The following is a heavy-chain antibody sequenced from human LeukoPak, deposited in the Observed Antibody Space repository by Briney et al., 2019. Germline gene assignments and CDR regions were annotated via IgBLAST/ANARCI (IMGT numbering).Heavy chain of an antibody. J-gene: IGHJ6*02. CDR3: ARDRRRELGLGMDV. Sequence: WVRQPPGKGLEWIGSIYYSGSTYYNPSLKSRVTISVDTSKNQFSLKLSSVTAADTAVYYCARDRRRELGLGMDVWGQGTTVTVSS. V-gene: IGHV4-39*07. D-gene: IGHD3-10*01. CDR2: IYYSGST.